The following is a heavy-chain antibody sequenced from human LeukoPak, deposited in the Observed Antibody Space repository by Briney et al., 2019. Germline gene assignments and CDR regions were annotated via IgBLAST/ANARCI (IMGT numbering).Heavy chain of an antibody. V-gene: IGHV3-53*01. D-gene: IGHD1-14*01. CDR1: GFAVSNNY. CDR2: SYSDTNT. CDR3: VRKNRDFNAAFDI. J-gene: IGHJ3*02. Sequence: GGSLRLSCTASGFAVSNNYMSWVRQAPGKGLEWVSISYSDTNTNYADSVKGRFTISRDTSQNTLSLQMNSLRAEDTAVYYCVRKNRDFNAAFDIWGQGTVVTVSS.